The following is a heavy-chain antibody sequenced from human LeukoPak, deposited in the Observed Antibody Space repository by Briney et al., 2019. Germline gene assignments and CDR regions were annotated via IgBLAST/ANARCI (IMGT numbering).Heavy chain of an antibody. CDR2: INPNSGGT. J-gene: IGHJ5*02. D-gene: IGHD3-10*01. CDR1: GYTFTGYY. V-gene: IGHV1-2*02. Sequence: GASVKVSCKASGYTFTGYYMHWVRQAPGQGLEWMGWINPNSGGTNYAQKFQGRVTMTRDTSISTAYMELSRLRSDDTAVYYCARAITMVRGVISKYNWFDPWGQGTLVTVSS. CDR3: ARAITMVRGVISKYNWFDP.